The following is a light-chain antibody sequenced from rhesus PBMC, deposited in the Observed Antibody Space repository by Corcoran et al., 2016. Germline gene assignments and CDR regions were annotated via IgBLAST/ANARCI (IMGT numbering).Light chain of an antibody. CDR1: QGISNW. V-gene: IGKV1-69*01. J-gene: IGKJ4*01. Sequence: DIQMTQSPSSLSASVGDRVTITCRASQGISNWLAWYQQKPGKTPKLLIYRASNLETRVPSRFSGSGSGTDFTLTISSLQPEDIATYYCQQHDNSPPPFGGGTKVEIK. CDR2: RAS. CDR3: QQHDNSPPP.